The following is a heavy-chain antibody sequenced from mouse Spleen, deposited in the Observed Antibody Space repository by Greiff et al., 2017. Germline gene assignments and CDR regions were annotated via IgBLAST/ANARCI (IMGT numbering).Heavy chain of an antibody. D-gene: IGHD1-1*01. J-gene: IGHJ2*01. CDR2: IYPGDGDT. V-gene: IGHV1-82*01. CDR3: ARSPVVAPFDY. Sequence: QVQLQQSGPELVKPGASVKISCKASGYAFSSSWMNWVKQRRGKGLEWIGRIYPGDGDTNYNGKFKGKATLTADKSSSTAYMQLSSLTSEDSAVYFCARSPVVAPFDYWGQGTTLTVSS. CDR1: GYAFSSSW.